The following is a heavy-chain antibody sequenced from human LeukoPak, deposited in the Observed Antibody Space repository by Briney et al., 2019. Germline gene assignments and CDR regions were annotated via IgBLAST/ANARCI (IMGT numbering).Heavy chain of an antibody. V-gene: IGHV1-69*13. J-gene: IGHJ6*03. CDR2: IIPILGTA. D-gene: IGHD5-18*01. CDR3: ARVPLVDTAMVSGIKSRYYYYMDV. Sequence: GASVKVSCKASGGTFSSYAISWVRQAPGQGLEWMGGIIPILGTANYAQKFQGRVTITADESTSTAYMELSSLRSEDTAVYYCARVPLVDTAMVSGIKSRYYYYMDVWGKGTTVTISS. CDR1: GGTFSSYA.